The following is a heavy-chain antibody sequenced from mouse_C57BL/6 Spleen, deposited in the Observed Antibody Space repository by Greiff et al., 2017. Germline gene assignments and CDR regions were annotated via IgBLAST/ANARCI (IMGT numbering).Heavy chain of an antibody. D-gene: IGHD1-1*01. CDR3: ARRITRDAMDY. J-gene: IGHJ4*01. V-gene: IGHV1-61*01. CDR2: IYPSDSET. CDR1: GYTFTSYW. Sequence: QVQLQQPGAELVRPGSSVKLSCKASGYTFTSYWMDWVKQRPGQGLEWIGNIYPSDSETHYNQKFKDKATLTVDKSSSTAYMQLSSLTSEDSAVYYCARRITRDAMDYWGQGTSVTVSS.